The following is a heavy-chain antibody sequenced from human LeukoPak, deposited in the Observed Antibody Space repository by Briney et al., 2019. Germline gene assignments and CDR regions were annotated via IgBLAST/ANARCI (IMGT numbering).Heavy chain of an antibody. Sequence: SETLSLTCAVSGGSVSSYQWTWLRQTPEKGLEWIGNMYFGGGTDYNPSLMSRVSTSVDTSKNQFSLKLTSVTAADTAVYYCARGGTPITIFGVVISWFDPWGQGTLVTVSS. CDR2: MYFGGGT. J-gene: IGHJ5*02. D-gene: IGHD3-3*01. CDR1: GGSVSSYQ. CDR3: ARGGTPITIFGVVISWFDP. V-gene: IGHV4-59*02.